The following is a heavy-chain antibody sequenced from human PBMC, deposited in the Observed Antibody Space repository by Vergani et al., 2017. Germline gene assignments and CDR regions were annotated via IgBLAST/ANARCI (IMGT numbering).Heavy chain of an antibody. CDR1: GGSISSYY. CDR2: IYYSGST. Sequence: QVQLQESVPGLVKPSETLSLTCTVSGGSISSYYWSWIRQPPGKGREWIGYIYYSGSTNYNPSLKSRVTISVDTSKNQFSLKLSSVTAADTAVYYCARGTYSSGGYNYYFYGMDVWGQGTTVTVSS. D-gene: IGHD6-19*01. CDR3: ARGTYSSGGYNYYFYGMDV. J-gene: IGHJ6*02. V-gene: IGHV4-59*01.